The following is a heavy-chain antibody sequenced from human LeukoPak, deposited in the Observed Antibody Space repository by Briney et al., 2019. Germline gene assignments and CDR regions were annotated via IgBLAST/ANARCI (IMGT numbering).Heavy chain of an antibody. CDR1: GFTFGDYA. J-gene: IGHJ4*02. CDR3: QTYDDFWNYYTVDY. V-gene: IGHV3-49*04. CDR2: IRSKTYGGTT. Sequence: PGGSLRLSCTASGFTFGDYAMSWVRQAPGKGLEWVGFIRSKTYGGTTEYAASVKGRFIISGDDSKSIAYLQMNNLKTEDTAVYYCQTYDDFWNYYTVDYWGQGTLVTVSS. D-gene: IGHD3-3*01.